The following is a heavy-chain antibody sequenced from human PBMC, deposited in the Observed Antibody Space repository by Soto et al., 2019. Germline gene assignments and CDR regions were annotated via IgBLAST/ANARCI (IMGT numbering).Heavy chain of an antibody. CDR3: ARKVVGSTSRPDYWYFDL. Sequence: EVQLAESGGGLVQPGGSLRLSCAASGFTFSDHYMDWVRQAPGKGLEWVGRSRDKVHSHTTEYAASVKGRFTFSRDNSKNTVTLQMNSLGVDDTAVYYCARKVVGSTSRPDYWYFDLWGRGTLVTVSS. J-gene: IGHJ2*01. D-gene: IGHD2-21*01. CDR1: GFTFSDHY. CDR2: SRDKVHSHTT. V-gene: IGHV3-72*01.